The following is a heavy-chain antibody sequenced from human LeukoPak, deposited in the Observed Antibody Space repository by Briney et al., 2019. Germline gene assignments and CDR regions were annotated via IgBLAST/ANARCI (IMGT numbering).Heavy chain of an antibody. CDR3: ARAYKDRSLAGKKEFFQH. CDR1: GLTFDNYA. V-gene: IGHV3-9*01. Sequence: PGRSLRLSCAASGLTFDNYAMNWVRQVPGKGLEWISLISWNSGTIGYADSVKGRFTISRDNANNFLYLQMNSLRAEDTALYYCARAYKDRSLAGKKEFFQHWGQGTLVTVSS. D-gene: IGHD6-19*01. CDR2: ISWNSGTI. J-gene: IGHJ1*01.